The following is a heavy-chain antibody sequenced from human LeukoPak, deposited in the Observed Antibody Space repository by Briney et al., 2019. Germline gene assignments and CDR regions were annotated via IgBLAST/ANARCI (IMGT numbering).Heavy chain of an antibody. D-gene: IGHD2-15*01. Sequence: GGSLRFSCAASGFTFSSYAMSWVRQAPGKGLEWVSAISGSGGSTYYADSVKGRFTISRDNSKNTLYLQMNGLRADGTAIYYCAKNAVVVAATYYFDYWGQGTLVTVSS. CDR3: AKNAVVVAATYYFDY. V-gene: IGHV3-23*01. CDR2: ISGSGGST. J-gene: IGHJ4*02. CDR1: GFTFSSYA.